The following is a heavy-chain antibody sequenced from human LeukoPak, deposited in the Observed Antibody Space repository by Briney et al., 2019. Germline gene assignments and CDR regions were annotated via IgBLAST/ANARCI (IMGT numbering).Heavy chain of an antibody. Sequence: GGSLRPSCAASGFTFDDYAMHWVRQAPGKGLEWVSGISWNSGSIGYADSVKGRFTISRDSSKNTLYLQMNSLRPEDTAVYYCARARPSMWIDYWGQGTLVTVSS. CDR1: GFTFDDYA. V-gene: IGHV3-9*01. CDR3: ARARPSMWIDY. J-gene: IGHJ4*02. CDR2: ISWNSGSI. D-gene: IGHD5-12*01.